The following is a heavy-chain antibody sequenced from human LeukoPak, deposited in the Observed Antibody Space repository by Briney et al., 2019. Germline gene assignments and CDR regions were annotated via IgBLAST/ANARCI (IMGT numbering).Heavy chain of an antibody. V-gene: IGHV1-2*02. Sequence: ASVKVSCKASGYTFTGYYMHWVRQAPGQGLEWMGWINPDSGGTNYAQKFQGRVTMTRDTSISTAYMELSRLRSDDTAVYYCARESGIAVAGTPTHFDYWGQGTLVTVPS. CDR3: ARESGIAVAGTPTHFDY. CDR1: GYTFTGYY. CDR2: INPDSGGT. D-gene: IGHD6-19*01. J-gene: IGHJ4*02.